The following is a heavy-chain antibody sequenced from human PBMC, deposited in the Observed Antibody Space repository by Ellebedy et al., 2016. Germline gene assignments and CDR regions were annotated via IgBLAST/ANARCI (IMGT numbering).Heavy chain of an antibody. Sequence: GGSLRLSXVASGFSFRMYDMGWVRQVPGRGLEWVSGISGSGSSTHYADSVKGRFTISRDNSRNTLYLQMNSLRAEDTAVYYCAKATGPAGIFDCWGQGTLVTVSS. V-gene: IGHV3-23*01. CDR1: GFSFRMYD. CDR2: ISGSGSST. CDR3: AKATGPAGIFDC. J-gene: IGHJ4*02. D-gene: IGHD2-2*02.